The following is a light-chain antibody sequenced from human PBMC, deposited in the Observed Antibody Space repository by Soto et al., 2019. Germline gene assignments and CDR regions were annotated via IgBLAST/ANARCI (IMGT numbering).Light chain of an antibody. CDR3: QQSYSTPRT. CDR2: AAS. Sequence: DIQITQSPSSLSASVGDRVTVTCRASQSISSYLNWYQQKPGKAPKLLIYAASSLQSGVPSRFSGSGSGTDFTLTISSLQPEDFATYYCQQSYSTPRTFGQVTKVDIK. CDR1: QSISSY. V-gene: IGKV1-39*01. J-gene: IGKJ1*01.